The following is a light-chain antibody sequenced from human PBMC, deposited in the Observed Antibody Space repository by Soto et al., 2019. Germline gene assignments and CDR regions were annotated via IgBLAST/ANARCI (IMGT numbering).Light chain of an antibody. Sequence: QSALTQPASVSESPGQSITISCTGTSSDVGGYDYVSWYQQYPGKAPKLIIYEVSNRPSGVSNRFSGSKSGDTASLTISGLRAEDEADYYCSSYSSSSTFYVFGGGTKVTVL. V-gene: IGLV2-14*01. CDR3: SSYSSSSTFYV. CDR2: EVS. J-gene: IGLJ1*01. CDR1: SSDVGGYDY.